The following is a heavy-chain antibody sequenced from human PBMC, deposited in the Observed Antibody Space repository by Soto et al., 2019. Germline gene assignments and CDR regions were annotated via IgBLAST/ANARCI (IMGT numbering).Heavy chain of an antibody. J-gene: IGHJ3*02. Sequence: QVQLVQSGAEVKKPGASVKVSCKASGYTFTSYGISWVRQAPGQGLEWMGWISAYNGNTNYAQKLQGRVTMTTDTSPSKADMELRSLRSDDTAVYYCAGGVRIGYCSGGSCYRYAFDIWGQGTMVTVSS. D-gene: IGHD2-15*01. V-gene: IGHV1-18*01. CDR2: ISAYNGNT. CDR1: GYTFTSYG. CDR3: AGGVRIGYCSGGSCYRYAFDI.